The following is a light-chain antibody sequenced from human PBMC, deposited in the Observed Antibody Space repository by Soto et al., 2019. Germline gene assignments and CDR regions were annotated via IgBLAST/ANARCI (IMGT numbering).Light chain of an antibody. CDR1: SSDVGGYNH. J-gene: IGLJ1*01. CDR2: EVA. CDR3: SSYTSSSSFYV. Sequence: QSALTQPASVSGSPGQSITISCTGTSSDVGGYNHVSWYRQHPGKAPKLIIYEVANRPSGVSNRFSASKSANTASLTISGLQAEDEADYYCSSYTSSSSFYVFGTGTKLTVL. V-gene: IGLV2-14*01.